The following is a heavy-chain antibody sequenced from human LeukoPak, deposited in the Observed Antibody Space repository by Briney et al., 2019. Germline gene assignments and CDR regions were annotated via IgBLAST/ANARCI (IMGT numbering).Heavy chain of an antibody. V-gene: IGHV3-21*01. D-gene: IGHD5-24*01. CDR2: ISSSSSSYI. Sequence: GGSLRLSCAASGFMFSTYSMNWVRQAPGKGLEWVSSISSSSSSYISYADSVKGRFTISRDNAKNSLYLQMNSLRAEDTAVYYCARDTPMASIFDYWGQGTLVTVSS. CDR1: GFMFSTYS. CDR3: ARDTPMASIFDY. J-gene: IGHJ4*02.